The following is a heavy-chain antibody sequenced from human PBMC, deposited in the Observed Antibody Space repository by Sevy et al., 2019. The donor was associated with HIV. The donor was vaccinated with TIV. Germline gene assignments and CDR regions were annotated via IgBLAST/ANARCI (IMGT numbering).Heavy chain of an antibody. V-gene: IGHV3-48*01. CDR3: ARDKMGGSFDI. CDR2: ITTSGGTI. CDR1: GFNIRTHW. Sequence: GGSLRLSCAASGFNIRTHWMLWVRQAPGKGLEWVSFITTSGGTIYYADSVKGRFTVSRDSAENSLYLQMNSLRVEDTAVYYCARDKMGGSFDIWGQGTMVTVSS. J-gene: IGHJ3*02. D-gene: IGHD3-16*01.